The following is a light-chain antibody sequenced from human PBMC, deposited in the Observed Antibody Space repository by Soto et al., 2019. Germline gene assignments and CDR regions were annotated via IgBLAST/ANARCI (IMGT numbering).Light chain of an antibody. J-gene: IGKJ2*01. V-gene: IGKV1-5*03. CDR3: QQYSKEST. CDR1: QNVSNW. Sequence: DVEMTQSPSTLPTSIGDRVTINCRARQNVSNWLAWYQQKPGKAPKLLIYKTSRLESGVPSRFSDSGSGTDFSLTINSLQSDDFATYFCQQYSKESTFGQGTKLEIK. CDR2: KTS.